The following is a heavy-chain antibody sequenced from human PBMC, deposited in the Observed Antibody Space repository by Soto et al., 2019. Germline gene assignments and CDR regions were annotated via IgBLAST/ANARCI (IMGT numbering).Heavy chain of an antibody. V-gene: IGHV4-59*11. CDR3: ARGRKGRVVRGVIDYYGMDV. CDR2: IHYSGST. J-gene: IGHJ6*02. D-gene: IGHD3-10*01. Sequence: SETLSLTCTVSGGSISSHYWSWIRQPPGKGLEWMGYIHYSGSTNYNPSLKSRVTLSVDTSKNQFSLKLSSVTAADTAVYYCARGRKGRVVRGVIDYYGMDVWGQGTTVTVSS. CDR1: GGSISSHY.